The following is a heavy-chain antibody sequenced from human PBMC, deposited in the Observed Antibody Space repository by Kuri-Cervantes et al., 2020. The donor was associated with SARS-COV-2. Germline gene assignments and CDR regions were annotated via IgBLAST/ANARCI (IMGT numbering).Heavy chain of an antibody. V-gene: IGHV4-59*01. Sequence: GSLRLSCTVSGGSISSYYWSWIRQPPGKGLEWIGYIYYSGSTNYNPSLKSRVTISVDTSKNQFSLKLSSVTAADTAVYYCARVRTVTTGIGSVWFDPWGQGNLVTGSS. J-gene: IGHJ5*02. CDR2: IYYSGST. CDR1: GGSISSYY. D-gene: IGHD4-11*01. CDR3: ARVRTVTTGIGSVWFDP.